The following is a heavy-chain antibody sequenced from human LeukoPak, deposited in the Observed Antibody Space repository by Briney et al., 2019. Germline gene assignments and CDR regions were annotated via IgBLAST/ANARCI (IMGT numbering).Heavy chain of an antibody. CDR1: GYTFTSYG. CDR2: ISAYNGNT. D-gene: IGHD3-22*01. Sequence: ASVKVSCKASGYTFTSYGINWVRQAPGQGLEWMGWISAYNGNTNYAQKLQGRVAMTTDTSTSTAYMELRSLRSDDTAVYYCARVTSYYYDSSGHSHFDYWGQGTLVTVSP. CDR3: ARVTSYYYDSSGHSHFDY. J-gene: IGHJ4*02. V-gene: IGHV1-18*01.